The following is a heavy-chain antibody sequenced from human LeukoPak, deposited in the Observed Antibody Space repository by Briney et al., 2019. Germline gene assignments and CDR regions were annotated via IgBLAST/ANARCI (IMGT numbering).Heavy chain of an antibody. V-gene: IGHV5-51*01. J-gene: IGHJ6*02. CDR1: GYSFTSYW. CDR3: ARHYELTRIGAYDSSGSLWLDV. Sequence: GASLKISCKGSGYSFTSYWIGWVRRLPGKGLEWMGIIYPGDSDTRYSPSFQGQVTISADKSISTAYLQWSSLKASDTAMYYCARHYELTRIGAYDSSGSLWLDVWGQGTTVTVSS. CDR2: IYPGDSDT. D-gene: IGHD3-22*01.